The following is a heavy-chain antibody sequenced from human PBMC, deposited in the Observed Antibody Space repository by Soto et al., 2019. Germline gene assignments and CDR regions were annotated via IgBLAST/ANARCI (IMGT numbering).Heavy chain of an antibody. V-gene: IGHV1-24*01. CDR2: FDPEDGET. CDR3: ATARYSSSWYAPMYHLAY. CDR1: GYTLTELS. J-gene: IGHJ4*02. Sequence: PSVKVSCKVSGYTLTELSMHWVRQAPGKGLEWMGGFDPEDGETIYAQKFQGRVTMTEDTSTDTAYMELSSLRSEDTAVYYCATARYSSSWYAPMYHLAYWGQGTLVTVSS. D-gene: IGHD6-13*01.